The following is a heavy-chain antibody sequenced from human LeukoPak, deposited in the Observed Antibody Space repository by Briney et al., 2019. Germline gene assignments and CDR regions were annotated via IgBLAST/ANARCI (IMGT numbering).Heavy chain of an antibody. D-gene: IGHD1-14*01. CDR3: ARGTTSDY. CDR1: GFTFSSYN. CDR2: ISSSSSVI. J-gene: IGHJ4*02. Sequence: PGGSLRLSCAASGFTFSSYNVNWVPQAPGKGLEWVSLISSSSSVIYYVDSVKGRFTISRDNAKNSLYLQMNSLRAEDTAVYYCARGTTSDYWGQGTLVTVSS. V-gene: IGHV3-21*01.